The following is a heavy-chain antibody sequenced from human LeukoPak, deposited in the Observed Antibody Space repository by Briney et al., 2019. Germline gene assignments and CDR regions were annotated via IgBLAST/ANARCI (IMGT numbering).Heavy chain of an antibody. V-gene: IGHV1-3*01. CDR1: GYTFTSYA. CDR3: ARGVPLDIVVVVAAPFDP. CDR2: INAGNGNT. Sequence: GASVKVSCKAYGYTFTSYAMHWVRQAPGQRLEWMGWINAGNGNTKYSQKFQGRVTITRDTSASTAYMELSSLRSEDTAVCYCARGVPLDIVVVVAAPFDPWGQGTLVTVSS. J-gene: IGHJ5*02. D-gene: IGHD2-15*01.